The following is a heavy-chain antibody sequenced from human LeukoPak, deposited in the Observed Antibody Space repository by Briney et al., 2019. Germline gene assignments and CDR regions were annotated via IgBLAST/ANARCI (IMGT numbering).Heavy chain of an antibody. Sequence: GGSLRLSCAASGFTFSSYSMNWVRQAPGKGLEWVSSISSSSSYIYYADSVKGRLTISRDNAKNSLYLQMNSLRAEDTAVYYCARELSRGTDYWGQGTLVTVSS. D-gene: IGHD5-24*01. J-gene: IGHJ4*02. V-gene: IGHV3-21*01. CDR3: ARELSRGTDY. CDR2: ISSSSSYI. CDR1: GFTFSSYS.